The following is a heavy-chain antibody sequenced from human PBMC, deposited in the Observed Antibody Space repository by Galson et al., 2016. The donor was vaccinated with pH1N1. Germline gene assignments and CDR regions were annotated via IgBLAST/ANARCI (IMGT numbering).Heavy chain of an antibody. CDR1: GFTFDDYA. D-gene: IGHD3-10*01. CDR3: VREIGGSGGY. V-gene: IGHV3-9*01. J-gene: IGHJ4*02. Sequence: SLRLSCAASGFTFDDYAMHWVRQAPGKGLEWVSGISWNSGSIGYVDSVKGRFTISRDNAKNSVYLQMNSLRAEDTAVYYCVREIGGSGGYWGQGTQVTVSS. CDR2: ISWNSGSI.